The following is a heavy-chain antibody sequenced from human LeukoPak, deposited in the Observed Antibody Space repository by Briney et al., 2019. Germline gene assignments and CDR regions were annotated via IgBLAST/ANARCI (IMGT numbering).Heavy chain of an antibody. V-gene: IGHV3-23*01. D-gene: IGHD6-19*01. CDR1: GFIFSNYA. Sequence: GGSLRLSCAGSGFIFSNYAMSWVRQAPGQGLEWVSTISNSGDATYYADSVKGRFTISRDNSKNTLYLQMNSLRAEDTAVYYCAKGSGYSTGWYTLDYWGQGTLVTVSS. J-gene: IGHJ4*02. CDR2: ISNSGDAT. CDR3: AKGSGYSTGWYTLDY.